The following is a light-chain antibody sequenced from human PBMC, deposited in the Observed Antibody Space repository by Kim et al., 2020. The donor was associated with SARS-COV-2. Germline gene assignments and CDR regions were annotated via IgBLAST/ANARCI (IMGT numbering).Light chain of an antibody. CDR2: GAS. CDR3: QQYGSSPPWT. CDR1: QSVSSSY. J-gene: IGKJ1*01. V-gene: IGKV3-20*01. Sequence: EIVLTQSPGTLSLSPGERATLSCRASQSVSSSYLAWYQQKPGQAPRLLIYGASYRATGIPDRFSGSGSGTDFTLTISRLEPEDFAVYYCQQYGSSPPWTFGQGTKVDFK.